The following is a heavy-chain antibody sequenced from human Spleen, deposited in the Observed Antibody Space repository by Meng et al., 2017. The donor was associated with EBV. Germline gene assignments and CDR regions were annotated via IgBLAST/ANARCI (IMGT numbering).Heavy chain of an antibody. CDR2: LFQTGHT. D-gene: IGHD3-9*01. J-gene: IGHJ4*02. V-gene: IGHV4-4*02. CDR3: ARGGMEIFTGYSPLYYFDL. Sequence: PLPHSGPCLVHPSVPLSLTCAVSCASLRSSHWWSWVPQAPGKGLAWIRELFQTGHTHSSPSLESRVTISLDKSKNQFSLQLRSVTAADTAVYYCARGGMEIFTGYSPLYYFDLWGQGTLVTVSS. CDR1: CASLRSSHW.